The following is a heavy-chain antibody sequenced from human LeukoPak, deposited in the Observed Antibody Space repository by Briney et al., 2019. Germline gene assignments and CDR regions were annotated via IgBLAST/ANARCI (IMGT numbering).Heavy chain of an antibody. CDR3: ARLLRVGYCSTTTCNWFDP. Sequence: PSETLSLTCTVSGGSISSSSYYWGWIRQPPGKGLEWIGGIYYSGSTYYNPSLKSRVTISVDTSKNQFSLKLSSVTAADTAVYYCARLLRVGYCSTTTCNWFDPWGQGTLVTVSS. V-gene: IGHV4-39*01. J-gene: IGHJ5*02. CDR1: GGSISSSSYY. D-gene: IGHD2-2*03. CDR2: IYYSGST.